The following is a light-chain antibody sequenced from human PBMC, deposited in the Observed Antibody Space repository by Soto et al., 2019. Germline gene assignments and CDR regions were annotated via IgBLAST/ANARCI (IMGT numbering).Light chain of an antibody. CDR3: QKYSSGPV. CDR2: AAS. J-gene: IGKJ3*01. V-gene: IGKV1-27*01. CDR1: QDIRNF. Sequence: DTQMTQSPTSLSASVGDRVTITCRASQDIRNFVAWYQQKPGKAPKLLIYAASTLQSGVPSRFSGSGSGTDFTLTINSLQPEDVATYSCQKYSSGPVFGPGTKVEIK.